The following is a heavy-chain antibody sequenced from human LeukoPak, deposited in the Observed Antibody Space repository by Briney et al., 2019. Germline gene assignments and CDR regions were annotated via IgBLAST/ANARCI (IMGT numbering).Heavy chain of an antibody. J-gene: IGHJ6*02. D-gene: IGHD2-2*01. CDR2: INPSGGST. Sequence: GASVKVSCKASGYTFTSYHMRWVRQAPGQGLEWMGIINPSGGSTGYAQKFQGRITMTRHTSTNTVYMDLSSLRSEDTAVYYCARDQTDCSSNSCHNFHYGMDVWGQGTTVTVSS. CDR1: GYTFTSYH. V-gene: IGHV1-46*01. CDR3: ARDQTDCSSNSCHNFHYGMDV.